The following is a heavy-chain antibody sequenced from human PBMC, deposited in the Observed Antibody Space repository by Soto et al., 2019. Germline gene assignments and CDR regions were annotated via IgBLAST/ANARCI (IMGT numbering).Heavy chain of an antibody. V-gene: IGHV4-39*01. CDR3: AYGSGSFDY. D-gene: IGHD3-10*01. J-gene: IGHJ4*02. CDR1: SRSISRSSYY. Sequence: TLSLTCRVSSRSISRSSYYWYWIRQPPEKGLEWIGSIFYTGNTYYNPSLKSRLTISIDTPKKQVSLKLTSVTAADTAVYYCAYGSGSFDYWGQGILGTVSS. CDR2: IFYTGNT.